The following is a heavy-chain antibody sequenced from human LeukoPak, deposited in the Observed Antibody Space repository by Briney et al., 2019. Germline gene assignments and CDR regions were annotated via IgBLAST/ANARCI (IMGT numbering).Heavy chain of an antibody. CDR2: IYYSGST. CDR1: GGSISSYY. V-gene: IGHV4-59*12. J-gene: IGHJ4*02. CDR3: ARDLDFVIVPAAIGH. D-gene: IGHD2-2*01. Sequence: SETLSLTCTVSGGSISSYYWSWIRQPPGKGLEWIGYIYYSGSTNYNPSLKSRVTISVDTSKNQFSLRLRSVTAADTGVYFCARDLDFVIVPAAIGHWGQGALVTVSS.